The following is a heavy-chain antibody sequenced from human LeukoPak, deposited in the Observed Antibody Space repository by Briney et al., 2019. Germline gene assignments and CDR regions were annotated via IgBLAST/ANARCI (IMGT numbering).Heavy chain of an antibody. D-gene: IGHD3-10*02. J-gene: IGHJ4*02. CDR1: GFTFSSYA. Sequence: GGSLRLSCAASGFTFSSYAMSWVRQAPGKGLEWVSAISGSGGSTYYADSVKGRFTISRDNAKNSLYLQMNSLRAEDTALYYCAKAPIRGLSGDFDYWGQGTLVTVSS. CDR2: ISGSGGST. CDR3: AKAPIRGLSGDFDY. V-gene: IGHV3-23*01.